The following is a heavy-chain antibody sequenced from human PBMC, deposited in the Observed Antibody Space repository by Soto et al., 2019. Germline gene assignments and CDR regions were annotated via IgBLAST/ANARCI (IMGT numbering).Heavy chain of an antibody. V-gene: IGHV4-38-2*02. J-gene: IGHJ4*02. CDR1: GDSLSSGDD. CDR2: IYHSGST. CDR3: AREVSGTFDY. D-gene: IGHD2-15*01. Sequence: SETLSLTCAVSGDSLSSGDDWAWIRQPPGKGLEWIGSIYHSGSTYYNPSLKSRVTISVDTSKNQFSLKLSSVTAADTAVYYCAREVSGTFDYWGQGTLVTVSS.